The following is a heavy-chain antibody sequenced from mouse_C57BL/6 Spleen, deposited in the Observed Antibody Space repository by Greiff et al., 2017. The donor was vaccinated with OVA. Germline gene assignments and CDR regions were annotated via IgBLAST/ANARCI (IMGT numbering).Heavy chain of an antibody. CDR1: GYAFSSSW. J-gene: IGHJ1*03. V-gene: IGHV1-82*01. D-gene: IGHD1-1*01. CDR2: IYPGDGDT. CDR3: ARHNYYGSSYLWYFDV. Sequence: VKLQESGPELVKPGASVKISCKASGYAFSSSWMNWVKQRPGKGLEWIGRIYPGDGDTNYNGKFKGKATLTADKSSSTAYMQLSSLTSEDSAVYFCARHNYYGSSYLWYFDVWGTGTTVTVSS.